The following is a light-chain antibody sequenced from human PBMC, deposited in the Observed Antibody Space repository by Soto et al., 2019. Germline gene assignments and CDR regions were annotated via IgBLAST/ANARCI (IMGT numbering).Light chain of an antibody. CDR3: QQTYSTPQP. Sequence: IPPTQPPSALAGSLGESVISTCRASQSISRHLNWYQQKPGKAPKLLINIASSLQSGVPSRFSGSGSGTDFTLTISNVQPEDFATYYCQQTYSTPQPFGQGTRLEIK. J-gene: IGKJ5*01. CDR1: QSISRH. V-gene: IGKV1-39*01. CDR2: IAS.